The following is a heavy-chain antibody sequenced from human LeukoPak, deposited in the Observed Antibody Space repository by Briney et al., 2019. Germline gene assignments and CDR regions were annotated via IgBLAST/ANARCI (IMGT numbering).Heavy chain of an antibody. CDR3: AMGATLLIDY. V-gene: IGHV3-30-3*01. CDR1: GFTFSSYA. D-gene: IGHD1-26*01. Sequence: PGGPLRLSCAASGFTFSSYAMHWVRQAPGKGLEWVAVISYDGSNKYYADSVKGRFTISRDNSKNTLYLQMNSLRAEDTAVYYCAMGATLLIDYWGQGTLVTVSS. CDR2: ISYDGSNK. J-gene: IGHJ4*02.